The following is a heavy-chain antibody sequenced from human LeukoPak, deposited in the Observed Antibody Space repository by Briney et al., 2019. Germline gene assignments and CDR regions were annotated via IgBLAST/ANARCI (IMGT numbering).Heavy chain of an antibody. Sequence: GGSLRLSCAASGFTFSNAWMSWVHQAPGKGLEWVGRIKSKTDGGTTDYAAPVKGRFTISRDDSKNTLYLQMNSLKTEDTAVYYCTLVAAGTDAFDIWGQGTMVTVSS. CDR3: TLVAAGTDAFDI. J-gene: IGHJ3*02. CDR1: GFTFSNAW. D-gene: IGHD6-13*01. V-gene: IGHV3-15*01. CDR2: IKSKTDGGTT.